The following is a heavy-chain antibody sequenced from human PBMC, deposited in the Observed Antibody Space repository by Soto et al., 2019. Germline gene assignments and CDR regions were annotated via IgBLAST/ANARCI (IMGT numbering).Heavy chain of an antibody. CDR1: GFTFSSYT. D-gene: IGHD5-18*01. J-gene: IGHJ4*02. Sequence: GGSLRLSCAASGFTFSSYTMSWVRQAPGKGLEWVSGISSNGGSTYYADSVKGRFTISRDNSEKTLFLQMNSLRAEDTAVYYCATSPRGYSPAAAGPDPGDPYFDYWGQGTLVTVSS. V-gene: IGHV3-23*01. CDR2: ISSNGGST. CDR3: ATSPRGYSPAAAGPDPGDPYFDY.